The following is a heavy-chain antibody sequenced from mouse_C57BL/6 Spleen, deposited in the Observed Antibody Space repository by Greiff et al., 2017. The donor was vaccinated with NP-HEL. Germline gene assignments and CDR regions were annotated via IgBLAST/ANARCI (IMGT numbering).Heavy chain of an antibody. CDR3: TRGLRIF. Sequence: EVQLQQSGAELVRPGASVKLSCTASGFNIKDDYMHWVKQRPEQGLEWIGWIDPENGDTEYASKFQGKATITADTSSNTAYLQLSSLTSEDTAVYYCTRGLRIFRGQGTLVTVSA. CDR1: GFNIKDDY. V-gene: IGHV14-4*01. CDR2: IDPENGDT. J-gene: IGHJ3*01.